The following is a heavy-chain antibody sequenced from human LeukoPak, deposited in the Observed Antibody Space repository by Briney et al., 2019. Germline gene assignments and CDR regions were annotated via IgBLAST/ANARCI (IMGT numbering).Heavy chain of an antibody. CDR3: AKERYSSSWPDY. Sequence: GGSLRLSCAASGFTFSGHWMSWVRQAPGKGLEWVSAISGSGGSTYYADSVKGRFTISRDNSKNTLYLQMNSLRAEDTAVYYCAKERYSSSWPDYWGQGTLVTVSS. CDR1: GFTFSGHW. D-gene: IGHD6-13*01. J-gene: IGHJ4*02. CDR2: ISGSGGST. V-gene: IGHV3-23*01.